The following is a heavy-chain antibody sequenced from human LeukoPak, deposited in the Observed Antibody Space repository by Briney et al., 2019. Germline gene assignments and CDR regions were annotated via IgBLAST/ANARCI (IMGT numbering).Heavy chain of an antibody. V-gene: IGHV3-23*01. D-gene: IGHD2-2*01. CDR2: ISGSGDST. CDR3: ARDRVTSRSASCQMPSNY. Sequence: GGSLRLSCGASGFTFSNYAMSWVRQAPGKGLEWVSGISGSGDSTYYADSVKGRFTISRDNSKNTLYLQMNSLRAEDTAVYFCARDRVTSRSASCQMPSNYWGQGALVTVSS. CDR1: GFTFSNYA. J-gene: IGHJ4*02.